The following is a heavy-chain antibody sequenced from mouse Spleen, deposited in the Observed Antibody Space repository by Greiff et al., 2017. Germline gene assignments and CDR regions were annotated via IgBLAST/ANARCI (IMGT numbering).Heavy chain of an antibody. CDR2: ISSGGSYT. CDR3: ARHAHYRYDWYFDV. D-gene: IGHD2-14*01. Sequence: DVKLVESGGGLVKPGGSLKLSCAASGFAFSSYDMSWVRQTPEKRLEWVATISSGGSYTYYPDSVKGRFTISRDNARNTLYLQMSSLRSEDTALYYCARHAHYRYDWYFDVWGAGTTVTVSS. CDR1: GFAFSSYD. J-gene: IGHJ1*01. V-gene: IGHV5-9*02.